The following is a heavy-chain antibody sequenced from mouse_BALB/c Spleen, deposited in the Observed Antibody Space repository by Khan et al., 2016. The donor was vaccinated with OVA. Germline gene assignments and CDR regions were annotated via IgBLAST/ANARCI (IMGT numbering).Heavy chain of an antibody. D-gene: IGHD4-1*01. J-gene: IGHJ3*01. CDR1: GFTFSSYS. CDR2: ISSGGDYT. Sequence: EVQGVESGGDLVKPGGSLKLSCAASGFTFSSYSMSWVRQTPDKRLEWVATISSGGDYTYYPDNVKGRFTISRDNAKNTLYLQMSSLKSEYTAMYYCASHLTGSFAYWGQGTLVTVSA. V-gene: IGHV5-6*01. CDR3: ASHLTGSFAY.